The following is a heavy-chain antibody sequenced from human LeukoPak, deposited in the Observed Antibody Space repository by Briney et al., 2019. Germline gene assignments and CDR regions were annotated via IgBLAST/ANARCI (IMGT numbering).Heavy chain of an antibody. Sequence: GASVKVSCKASGGTFSSHAISWVRQAPGQGLEWMGGIIPIFGTANYAQKFQGRVTITTDESTSTAYMELSSLRSEDTAVYYCSRGSYGINWFDPWGQGTLVTVSS. V-gene: IGHV1-69*05. CDR1: GGTFSSHA. CDR2: IIPIFGTA. D-gene: IGHD1-26*01. CDR3: SRGSYGINWFDP. J-gene: IGHJ5*02.